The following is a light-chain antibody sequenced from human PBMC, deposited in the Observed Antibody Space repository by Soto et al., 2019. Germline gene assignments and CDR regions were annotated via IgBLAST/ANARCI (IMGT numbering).Light chain of an antibody. CDR3: QQRSNWLT. CDR1: QSVSSY. V-gene: IGKV3-11*01. CDR2: DAS. Sequence: EIVVTQSPATLSLSPGERATLSCRASQSVSSYLAWYQQQPGQAPRLLIYDASNRATGIPDRFSGSGSGTDFTLTISRLEPEDCAVYYCQQRSNWLTFGGGTKWEIK. J-gene: IGKJ4*01.